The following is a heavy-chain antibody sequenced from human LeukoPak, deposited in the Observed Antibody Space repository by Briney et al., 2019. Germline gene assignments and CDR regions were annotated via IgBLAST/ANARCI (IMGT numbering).Heavy chain of an antibody. V-gene: IGHV3-23*01. Sequence: GGSLRLSCAASGFTFSSYAMSWVRQAPGKGLEWVSAISGSGGSTYYADSVKGRFTLSRDNSKNTLYLQMNSLRAEDTAVYYCAKVEYYYDSSGYYYAYFDYWGQGTLVTVSS. CDR3: AKVEYYYDSSGYYYAYFDY. CDR1: GFTFSSYA. D-gene: IGHD3-22*01. CDR2: ISGSGGST. J-gene: IGHJ4*02.